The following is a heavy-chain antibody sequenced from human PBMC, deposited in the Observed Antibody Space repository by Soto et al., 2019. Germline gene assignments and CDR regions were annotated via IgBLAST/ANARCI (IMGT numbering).Heavy chain of an antibody. CDR3: TTDLAVVAVAVFDY. D-gene: IGHD2-15*01. J-gene: IGHJ4*02. CDR1: GFTFSNAW. CDR2: IKSKTDGGTT. V-gene: IGHV3-15*01. Sequence: GGSLRLSCAASGFTFSNAWMSWVRQAPGKGLEWVGRIKSKTDGGTTDYAAPVKGRFTISRDDSKNTLYLQMNSLKTEDTAVYYCTTDLAVVAVAVFDYWGQGTLVTVSS.